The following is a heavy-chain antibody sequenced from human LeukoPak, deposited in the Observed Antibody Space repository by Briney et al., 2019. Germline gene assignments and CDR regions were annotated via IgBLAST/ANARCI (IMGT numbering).Heavy chain of an antibody. CDR1: GDSVSSNSVS. V-gene: IGHV6-1*01. D-gene: IGHD2-21*01. CDR2: TYYRSKWYN. J-gene: IGHJ3*02. Sequence: SGPRLVKPSQTLSLTCAISGDSVSSNSVSWNWIRQSPSRGLEWLGGTYYRSKWYNNYAVSVKSRITINPDTSKNQFSLQLNSVTPEDTAVYYCARGVMASGFDIWGQGTMVTVSS. CDR3: ARGVMASGFDI.